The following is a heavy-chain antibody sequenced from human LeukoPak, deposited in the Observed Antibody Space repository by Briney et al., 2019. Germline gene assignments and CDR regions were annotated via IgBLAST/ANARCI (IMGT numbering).Heavy chain of an antibody. J-gene: IGHJ6*03. CDR1: GFTFSDYY. D-gene: IGHD6-13*01. CDR2: ISSSGSTI. Sequence: GGSLRLSCAASGFTFSDYYMSWIRQAPGKGLEWVSYISSSGSTIYYADSVKGRFTISRDNAKNSLYLQMNSLRAEDTAVYYCARDPPQSIAAAGDYYYYYMDVWGNGTAVTVSS. CDR3: ARDPPQSIAAAGDYYYYYMDV. V-gene: IGHV3-11*04.